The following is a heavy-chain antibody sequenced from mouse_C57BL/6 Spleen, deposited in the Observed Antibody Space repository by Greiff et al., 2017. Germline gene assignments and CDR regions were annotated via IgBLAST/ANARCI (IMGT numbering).Heavy chain of an antibody. CDR2: INPSSGYT. CDR3: ARVGTGWYFDV. CDR1: GYTFTSYT. J-gene: IGHJ1*03. D-gene: IGHD4-1*01. Sequence: QFQLQQSGAELARPGASVKMSCKASGYTFTSYTMHWVKQRPGQGLEWIGYINPSSGYTKYNQKFKDKATLTADKSSSTAYMQLSSLTSEDSAVYYCARVGTGWYFDVWGTGTTVTVSS. V-gene: IGHV1-4*01.